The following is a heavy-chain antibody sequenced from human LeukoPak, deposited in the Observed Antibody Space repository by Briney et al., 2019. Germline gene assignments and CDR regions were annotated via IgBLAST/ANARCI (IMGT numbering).Heavy chain of an antibody. CDR1: GGTFSSYA. Sequence: ASVTVSCKASGGTFSSYAISWVRQAPGQGLEWMGGIIPIFGTANYAQKFQGRVTITTDESTSTAYMELSSLRSEDTAVYYCARSGYCSSTSCYFYYYYYMDVWGKGTTVTVSS. CDR2: IIPIFGTA. V-gene: IGHV1-69*05. CDR3: ARSGYCSSTSCYFYYYYYMDV. J-gene: IGHJ6*03. D-gene: IGHD2-2*01.